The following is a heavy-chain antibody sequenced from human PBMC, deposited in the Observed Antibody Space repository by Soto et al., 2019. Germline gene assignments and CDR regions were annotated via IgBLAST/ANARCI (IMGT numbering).Heavy chain of an antibody. V-gene: IGHV3-23*01. CDR3: AKEPVGPDWYFDL. CDR2: ISGSGIST. Sequence: DVQLLESGGGLVQPGGSLRLSCAASGFTFRSYAMSWVRQAPGKGLEWVSGISGSGISTQYADSVKGRFTVSRDNSKNTVYLQMSSPRAEDTAVYNCAKEPVGPDWYFDLWGRGTLVTVSS. J-gene: IGHJ2*01. CDR1: GFTFRSYA.